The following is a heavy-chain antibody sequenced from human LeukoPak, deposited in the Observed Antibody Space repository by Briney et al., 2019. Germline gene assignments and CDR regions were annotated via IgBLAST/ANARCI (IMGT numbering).Heavy chain of an antibody. J-gene: IGHJ4*02. Sequence: GTLSLTCAVSGGSISSTSWYSWVRQAPGKGLEWVANIKQDGSEKYYVDSVKGRFTISRDNAKNSLYLQMNSLRAEDTAVYYCARGGPDSSSWYKGIPFDYWGQGTLVTVSS. CDR3: ARGGPDSSSWYKGIPFDY. CDR2: IKQDGSEK. CDR1: GGSISSTSW. V-gene: IGHV3-7*01. D-gene: IGHD6-13*01.